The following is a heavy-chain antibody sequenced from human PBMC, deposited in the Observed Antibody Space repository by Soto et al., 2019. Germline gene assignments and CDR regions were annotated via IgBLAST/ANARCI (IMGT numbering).Heavy chain of an antibody. CDR3: ARNTEPIDY. J-gene: IGHJ4*02. V-gene: IGHV3-30-3*01. CDR1: GFTFSSYA. CDR2: ISYDGSNK. D-gene: IGHD1-26*01. Sequence: QVQLVESGGGVVQPGRSLRLSCAASGFTFSSYAMHWVRQAPGKGLEWVAVISYDGSNKYYADSVKGRFTISRDNSTNTLYLQMDSLRAADTAVYYCARNTEPIDYWGRGTLVTVSS.